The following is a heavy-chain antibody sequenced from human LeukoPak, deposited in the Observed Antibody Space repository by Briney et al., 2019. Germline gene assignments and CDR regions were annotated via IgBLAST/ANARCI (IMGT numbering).Heavy chain of an antibody. J-gene: IGHJ4*02. V-gene: IGHV4-39*07. CDR1: GGSISSSNYY. CDR2: IHYSETT. Sequence: SETLSLTCTVSGGSISSSNYYWGWIRQPPGKGLEWIASIHYSETTYYNPSLKSRVTISVDTSKNQFSLKLSSVTAADTAVYYCARRKYYYGSGSYYNGLFDYWGQGTLVTVSS. D-gene: IGHD3-10*01. CDR3: ARRKYYYGSGSYYNGLFDY.